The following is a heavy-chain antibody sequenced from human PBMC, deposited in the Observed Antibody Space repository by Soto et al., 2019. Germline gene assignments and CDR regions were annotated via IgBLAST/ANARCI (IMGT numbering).Heavy chain of an antibody. CDR2: ISYDGSNK. Sequence: LRLSCAASGFTFISYAMHWVRQAPGKGLEWVAVISYDGSNKYYADSVKGRFTISRDNSKNTLYLQMNSLRAEDTAVYYCARDKTDKWVSHGVFEFDYWGQGPLVTVSS. CDR3: ARDKTDKWVSHGVFEFDY. CDR1: GFTFISYA. J-gene: IGHJ4*02. D-gene: IGHD3-3*01. V-gene: IGHV3-30-3*01.